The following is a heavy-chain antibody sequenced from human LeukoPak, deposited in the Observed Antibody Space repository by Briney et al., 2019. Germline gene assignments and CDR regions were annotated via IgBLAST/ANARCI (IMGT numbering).Heavy chain of an antibody. D-gene: IGHD4-17*01. CDR3: ARDNDYGDYVDSGGFDI. Sequence: NPGGSLRLSCAASGFTFGSYSMDWVRQAPGKGLEWVSSISSSSSYIYYADSVKGRFTISRDNAKNSLYLQMNSLRVEDTALYYCARDNDYGDYVDSGGFDIWGQGTMVTVSS. J-gene: IGHJ3*02. V-gene: IGHV3-21*01. CDR1: GFTFGSYS. CDR2: ISSSSSYI.